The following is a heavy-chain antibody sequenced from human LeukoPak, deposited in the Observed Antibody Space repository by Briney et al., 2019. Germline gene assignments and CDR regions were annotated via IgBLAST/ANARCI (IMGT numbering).Heavy chain of an antibody. D-gene: IGHD6-13*01. J-gene: IGHJ4*02. Sequence: ASVKVSCKASGYTFTSYDINWVRQAPGQGLEWMGWINPNSGGTNYAQKFQGRVTMTRDTSISTAYMELSRLRSDDTAVYYCARIRGPYSSSPTVGYWGQGTLVTVSS. CDR2: INPNSGGT. CDR3: ARIRGPYSSSPTVGY. CDR1: GYTFTSYD. V-gene: IGHV1-2*02.